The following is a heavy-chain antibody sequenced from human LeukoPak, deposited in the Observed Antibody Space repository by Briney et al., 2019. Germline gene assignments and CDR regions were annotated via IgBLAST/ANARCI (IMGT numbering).Heavy chain of an antibody. CDR1: GYTFTSYY. V-gene: IGHV1-2*02. CDR2: INPNSGGT. Sequence: ASVKVSCKASGYTFTSYYMHWVRQAPGQGLEWMGWINPNSGGTNYAQKFQGGVTMTRDTSISTAYMELSRLRSDDTAVYYCARVYYDFWSGYSILDYWGQGTLVTVSS. J-gene: IGHJ4*02. D-gene: IGHD3-3*01. CDR3: ARVYYDFWSGYSILDY.